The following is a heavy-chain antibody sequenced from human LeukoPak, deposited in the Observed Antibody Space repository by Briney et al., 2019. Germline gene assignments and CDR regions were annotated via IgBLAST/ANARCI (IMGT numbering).Heavy chain of an antibody. J-gene: IGHJ3*02. V-gene: IGHV4-31*03. D-gene: IGHD3-16*02. CDR1: GGSISSGGYY. CDR2: IYYSGST. Sequence: SETLSLTCTVSGGSISSGGYYWRWIRQHPGKGPEWIGYIYYSGSTYYTPSLKSRVTISVDTSKNQFSLKLSSVTAADTAVYYCASSEMITFGGVIVIGAFDIWGQGTMVTVSS. CDR3: ASSEMITFGGVIVIGAFDI.